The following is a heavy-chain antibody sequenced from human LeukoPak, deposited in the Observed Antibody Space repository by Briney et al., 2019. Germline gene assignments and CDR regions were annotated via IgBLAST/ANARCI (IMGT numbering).Heavy chain of an antibody. J-gene: IGHJ4*02. D-gene: IGHD3-3*01. CDR1: GYSSTSYW. Sequence: GESLKISCKGSGYSSTSYWIGWLRQMPGKGLEWMGIIYPGDSDTRYSPSFQGQVTISADKSISTAYLQWSSLKASDTAVYYCARRYDFWSGQEGPFDYWGQGTLVTVSS. CDR2: IYPGDSDT. V-gene: IGHV5-51*01. CDR3: ARRYDFWSGQEGPFDY.